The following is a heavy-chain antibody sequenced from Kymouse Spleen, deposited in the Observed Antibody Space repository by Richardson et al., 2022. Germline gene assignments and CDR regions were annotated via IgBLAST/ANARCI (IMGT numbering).Heavy chain of an antibody. D-gene: IGHD3-3*01. J-gene: IGHJ1*01. Sequence: EVQLVESGGGLVKPGGSLRLSCAASGFTFSNAWMSWVRQAPGKGLEWVGRIKSKTDGGTTDYAAPVKGRFTISRDDSKNTLYLQMNSLKTEDTAVYYCTTITIFGVVSQYFQHWGQGTLVTVSS. V-gene: IGHV3-15*01. CDR1: GFTFSNAW. CDR2: IKSKTDGGTT. CDR3: TTITIFGVVSQYFQH.